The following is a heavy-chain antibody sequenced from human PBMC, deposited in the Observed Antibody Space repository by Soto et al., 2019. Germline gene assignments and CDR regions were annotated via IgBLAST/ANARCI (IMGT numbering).Heavy chain of an antibody. V-gene: IGHV1-3*01. Sequence: QVQVVQSGAEVKKPGASVKISCKASGYTFSTYAMHWVRQAPGQSLEWMGWINGGTGQTRYSQRFQDRVTITRDTSAKTTYMDLTSLRSEDTAVYYCARGKGMEENYYYDGMDIWGQGTTVTVSS. CDR1: GYTFSTYA. J-gene: IGHJ6*02. D-gene: IGHD1-1*01. CDR2: INGGTGQT. CDR3: ARGKGMEENYYYDGMDI.